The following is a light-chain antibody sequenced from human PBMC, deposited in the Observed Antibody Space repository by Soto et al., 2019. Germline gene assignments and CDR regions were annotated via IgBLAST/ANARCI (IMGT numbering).Light chain of an antibody. J-gene: IGLJ1*01. V-gene: IGLV2-14*03. Sequence: QSVLTQPASVSGSPGQSITISCTGTSSDVGGYNYVSWYQQHPGKAPKLMIYDVTNRPSGVSDRFSGSKSGYTASLTISGLQAEDEADYYCSSYTTSSTYVFDTGTKLTVL. CDR3: SSYTTSSTYV. CDR1: SSDVGGYNY. CDR2: DVT.